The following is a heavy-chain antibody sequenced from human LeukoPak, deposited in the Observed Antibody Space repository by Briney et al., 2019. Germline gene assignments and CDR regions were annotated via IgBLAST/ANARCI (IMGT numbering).Heavy chain of an antibody. CDR2: ISGSGGST. CDR3: AKGRYYFDY. Sequence: GGSLRLSCAASGFTFSNAWMSWVRQAPGKGLEWVSAISGSGGSTYYADSVKGRFTISRDNSKNTLYLQMNSLRAEDTAVYYCAKGRYYFDYWGQGTLVTVSS. J-gene: IGHJ4*02. V-gene: IGHV3-23*01. CDR1: GFTFSNAW.